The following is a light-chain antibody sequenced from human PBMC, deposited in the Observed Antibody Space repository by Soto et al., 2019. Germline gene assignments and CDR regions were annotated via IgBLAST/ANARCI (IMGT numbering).Light chain of an antibody. CDR1: SSDVGGYNS. CDR3: SSYTTSSTLLYV. J-gene: IGLJ1*01. Sequence: QSALTQPASVSGSPGQSITISCTGTSSDVGGYNSCSWYQQHPGKAPKLMIYEVSNRPSGVSNRFSGSKSGNTASLNISGLQAEDEADYYCSSYTTSSTLLYVFGTGTKVTVL. V-gene: IGLV2-14*01. CDR2: EVS.